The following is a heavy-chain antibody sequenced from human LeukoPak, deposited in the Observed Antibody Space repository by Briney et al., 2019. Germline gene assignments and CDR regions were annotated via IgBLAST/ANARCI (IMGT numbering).Heavy chain of an antibody. CDR2: INHSGST. J-gene: IGHJ4*02. Sequence: SESLSLTCAVYGGSFSGYYWSWIRQPPGKGLEWIGEINHSGSTNYNPSLKSRVTISVDTSKNQFSLKLSSVTAADTAVYYCVRDRELNYWGQGTLVTVSS. CDR1: GGSFSGYY. CDR3: VRDRELNY. V-gene: IGHV4-34*01. D-gene: IGHD3-10*01.